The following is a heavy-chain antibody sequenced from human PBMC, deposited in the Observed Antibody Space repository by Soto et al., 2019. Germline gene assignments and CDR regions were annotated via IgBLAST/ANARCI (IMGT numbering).Heavy chain of an antibody. D-gene: IGHD3-10*01. CDR1: GFTFTSSA. CDR2: IVVGSGNT. CDR3: AAGGGSGTGDY. V-gene: IGHV1-58*02. Sequence: QMQLVQSGPEVKKPGTSVKVSCKASGFTFTSSAMQWVRQARGQRLEWIGWIVVGSGNTNYAQKFQERVTITRDMAKRPAYMELSGLRAEDTAVYSWAAGGGSGTGDYWGQGTLVTVSS. J-gene: IGHJ4*02.